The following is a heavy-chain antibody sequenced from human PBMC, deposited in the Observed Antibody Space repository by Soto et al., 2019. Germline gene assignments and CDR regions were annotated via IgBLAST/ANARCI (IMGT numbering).Heavy chain of an antibody. CDR1: GGTFSSYA. D-gene: IGHD5-12*01. CDR3: ARGRRLARGYYGMDV. CDR2: IIPIFGTA. Sequence: SVKVSCKASGGTFSSYAISWVRQAPGQGLEWMGGIIPIFGTANYAQKFQGRVTITADKSTSTAYMELSSLRSEDTAVYYCARGRRLARGYYGMDVWGQGTTVTVSS. V-gene: IGHV1-69*06. J-gene: IGHJ6*02.